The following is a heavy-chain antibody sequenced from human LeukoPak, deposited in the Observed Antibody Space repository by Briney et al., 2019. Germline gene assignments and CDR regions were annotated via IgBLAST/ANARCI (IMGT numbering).Heavy chain of an antibody. Sequence: PGGSVSLFCAVSGFIFSMYWVHWVRQAPGEGLMWVSSIKSDGSSTRYADSVKGRFTIYRDNAKNTLYLQMNSLRPEDTAVYYCAGVQIGWFDPWGQGTLVTVSS. CDR1: GFIFSMYW. V-gene: IGHV3-74*01. J-gene: IGHJ5*02. CDR2: IKSDGSST. CDR3: AGVQIGWFDP. D-gene: IGHD2-8*01.